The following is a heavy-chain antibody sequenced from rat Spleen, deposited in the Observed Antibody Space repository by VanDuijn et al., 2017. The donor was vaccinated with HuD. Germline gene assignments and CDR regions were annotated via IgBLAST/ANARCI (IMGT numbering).Heavy chain of an antibody. V-gene: IGHV5-7*01. CDR1: GFTFSDYN. CDR2: ISYDGSST. CDR3: VRQWDY. Sequence: EVQLVESGGGLVQPGRSLKLSCAASGFTFSDYNMAWVRQAPKKGLEWVATISYDGSSTYYRDSVKGRFTISRDNAKRTLYLQMDSLRSEDTATYYCVRQWDYWGQGVMVTVSS. J-gene: IGHJ2*01.